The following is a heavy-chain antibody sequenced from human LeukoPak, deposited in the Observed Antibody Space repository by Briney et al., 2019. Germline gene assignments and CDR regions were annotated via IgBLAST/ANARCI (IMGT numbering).Heavy chain of an antibody. CDR1: GFTFSSYE. V-gene: IGHV3-48*03. J-gene: IGHJ6*04. D-gene: IGHD2-15*01. CDR3: ARDRLPYCSGGSCYPV. CDR2: ISSSGSTI. Sequence: GGSLRLSCAASGFTFSSYEMNWVRQAPGQGLEWVSYISSSGSTIYYADSVKGRFTISRDNAKNSLYLQMNSLRAEDTAVYYCARDRLPYCSGGSCYPVWGKGTTVTGSS.